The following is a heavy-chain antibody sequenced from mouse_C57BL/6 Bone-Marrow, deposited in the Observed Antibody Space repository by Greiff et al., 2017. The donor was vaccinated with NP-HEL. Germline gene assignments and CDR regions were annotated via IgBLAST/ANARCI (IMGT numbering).Heavy chain of an antibody. D-gene: IGHD2-3*01. CDR1: GYTFTDYY. J-gene: IGHJ3*01. Sequence: VQLKESGPVLVKPGASVKMSCKASGYTFTDYYMNWVKQSHGKSLEWIGVINPYNGGTSYNQKFKGKATLTVDKSSSTAYMELNSLTSEDSAVYYCASPRNGYYGAYWGQGTLVTVSA. CDR3: ASPRNGYYGAY. CDR2: INPYNGGT. V-gene: IGHV1-19*01.